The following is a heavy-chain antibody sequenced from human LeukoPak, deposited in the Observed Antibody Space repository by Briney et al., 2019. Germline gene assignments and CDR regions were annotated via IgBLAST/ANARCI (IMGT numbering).Heavy chain of an antibody. J-gene: IGHJ4*02. CDR3: ARAPQLYYFDY. D-gene: IGHD2-15*01. V-gene: IGHV4-61*08. Sequence: SETLSLTCAVSGGSISSGGYYWSWIRQPPGKGPEWIGYIYDSGSTTDYNPSLKSRVTISVDTSKTQFSLKVTSVTAADTAVYYCARAPQLYYFDYWGQGILVTASS. CDR2: IYDSGST. CDR1: GGSISSGGYY.